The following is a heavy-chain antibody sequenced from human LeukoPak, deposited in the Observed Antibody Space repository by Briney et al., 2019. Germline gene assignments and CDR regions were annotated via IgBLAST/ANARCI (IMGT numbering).Heavy chain of an antibody. D-gene: IGHD6-19*01. V-gene: IGHV3-48*03. CDR1: GFTFSSYE. J-gene: IGHJ4*02. CDR3: ARAGYSSVFDY. CDR2: ISSSGSTI. Sequence: PGGSLRLSCAASGFTFSSYEMNWLRQAPGKGLEWVSYISSSGSTIYYADSVKGRFTISRDNAKNSLYMQMSGLRAEDTAVYYCARAGYSSVFDYWGQGTLVTVSS.